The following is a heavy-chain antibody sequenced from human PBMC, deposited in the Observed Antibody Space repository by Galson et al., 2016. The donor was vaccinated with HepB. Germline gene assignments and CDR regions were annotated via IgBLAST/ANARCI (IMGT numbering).Heavy chain of an antibody. CDR3: TRVPNYDYVWVSYRYGYYHGMDV. V-gene: IGHV1-18*01. CDR1: GYTFSNYG. Sequence: SVKVSCKASGYTFSNYGITWVRQAPGQGPEWMGWISGYSGNTKYAQKFQARVTMTTDTSTTTAYMELRSLRSDDTAVYYCTRVPNYDYVWVSYRYGYYHGMDVWGQGTTFTVSS. D-gene: IGHD3-16*02. CDR2: ISGYSGNT. J-gene: IGHJ6*02.